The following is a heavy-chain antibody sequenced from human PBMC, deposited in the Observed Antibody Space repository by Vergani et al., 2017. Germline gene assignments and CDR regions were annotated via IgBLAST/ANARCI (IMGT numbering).Heavy chain of an antibody. Sequence: EVQLLESGGGLVQPGGSLRLSCAASGFTFSTYAMTWVRQAPGKGLEWVSTISSDGGSTYYADSVKGRFTISRDNSKNTLSLQMNSLTAEDTAIYYCAAPQGISACYYGEFDYWGQGILVTVSS. J-gene: IGHJ4*02. D-gene: IGHD3-22*01. CDR2: ISSDGGST. CDR3: AAPQGISACYYGEFDY. CDR1: GFTFSTYA. V-gene: IGHV3-23*01.